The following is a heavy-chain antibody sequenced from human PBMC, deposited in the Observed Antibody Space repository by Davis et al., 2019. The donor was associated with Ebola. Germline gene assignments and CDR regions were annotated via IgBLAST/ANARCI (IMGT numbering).Heavy chain of an antibody. CDR1: GFTFDTYS. J-gene: IGHJ4*02. CDR2: IKRDGDEK. CDR3: ARALVMDNSGSFYRPLDH. D-gene: IGHD1-26*01. Sequence: PGGSLRLSCAASGFTFDTYSMNWVRQTPGKGLEWVATIKRDGDEKDYVDSVKGRFTVSRDNAKNSLYLQMNSLRAEDTAIYYGARALVMDNSGSFYRPLDHWGQGTLVTVSS. V-gene: IGHV3-7*01.